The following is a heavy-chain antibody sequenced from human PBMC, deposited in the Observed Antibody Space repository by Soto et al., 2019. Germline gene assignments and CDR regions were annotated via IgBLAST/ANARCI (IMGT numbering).Heavy chain of an antibody. CDR2: ISAYNGNT. J-gene: IGHJ5*02. Sequence: QVQLLQSAAEEKKPGASVKVSCKASGYTFTNYGFSWVRQAPGQGLEWMGWISAYNGNTNYAQKLQGRVTMPTDTSTRTTSMERRSMRSDATAVYYCARARRGCRGYCRWFDPRGQGTLVTVSS. D-gene: IGHD3-3*01. CDR3: ARARRGCRGYCRWFDP. V-gene: IGHV1-18*01. CDR1: GYTFTNYG.